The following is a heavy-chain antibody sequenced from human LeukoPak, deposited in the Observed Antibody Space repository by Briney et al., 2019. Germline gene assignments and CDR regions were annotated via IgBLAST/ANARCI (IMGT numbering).Heavy chain of an antibody. CDR3: ARHPFSAPFDY. J-gene: IGHJ4*02. CDR1: GGSMNNYY. D-gene: IGHD6-19*01. CDR2: VYQTGDT. V-gene: IGHV4-59*08. Sequence: SETLSLTCIVSGGSMNNYYWSWFRQPPGKGLEWIAYVYQTGDTRYNPSLKSRVSISLDMSKNQSSLKVSSVTATDTAVYYCARHPFSAPFDYWGQGILVTVSS.